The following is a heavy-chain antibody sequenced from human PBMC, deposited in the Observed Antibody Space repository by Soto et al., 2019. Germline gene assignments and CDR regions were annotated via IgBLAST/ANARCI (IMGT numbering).Heavy chain of an antibody. J-gene: IGHJ4*02. CDR3: ATTVVESTNERDAFDY. CDR1: GFTFSSYS. CDR2: ITNSGSKI. D-gene: IGHD1-26*01. Sequence: GGSLRLSCEASGFTFSSYSMIWVRQAPGKGLEWVSYITNSGSKIYYADSVKGRFTISRDNAKRSLYLQMNSLRDEDTAVYYCATTVVESTNERDAFDYWGQGTLVTVS. V-gene: IGHV3-48*02.